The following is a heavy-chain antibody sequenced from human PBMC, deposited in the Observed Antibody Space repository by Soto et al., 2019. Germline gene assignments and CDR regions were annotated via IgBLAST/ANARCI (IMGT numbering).Heavy chain of an antibody. CDR3: AKDESKLSDWSVFDY. V-gene: IGHV3-30*18. CDR1: GVTFSSYG. CDR2: ISYDGSNK. J-gene: IGHJ4*02. Sequence: GLSLRLSCAASGVTFSSYGRHWVLQAPGKGLEWVAVISYDGSNKYYADSVKGRFTISRDNSKNTLYLQMNSLRAEDTAVYYCAKDESKLSDWSVFDYWRQGTLVTVSS. D-gene: IGHD3-9*01.